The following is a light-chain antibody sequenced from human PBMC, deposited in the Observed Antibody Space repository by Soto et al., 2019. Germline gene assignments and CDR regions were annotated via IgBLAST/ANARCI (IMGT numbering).Light chain of an antibody. CDR2: AAS. Sequence: IQLTQSPSSLSASVGDRVTITCRASQGISRFFAWYQQKPGKAPKLLSYAASTLQTGVPSRFSGSGSGTDFTLTIGSLQPADFATYYGEQHNSYPITFGQGTRLEIK. J-gene: IGKJ5*01. CDR3: EQHNSYPIT. CDR1: QGISRF. V-gene: IGKV1-9*01.